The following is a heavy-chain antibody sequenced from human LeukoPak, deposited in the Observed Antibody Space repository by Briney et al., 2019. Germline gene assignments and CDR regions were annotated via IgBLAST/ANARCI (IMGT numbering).Heavy chain of an antibody. J-gene: IGHJ3*02. Sequence: PGVSLRLSCAASGFTFTKYWMSWVRQAPGKRLECVASINQDESVKRYVDSAKGRFTISRDNTQNSVYLEMNSLTAEDTALYYCARDLWAQQEGDGFDIWGQGTMVTVSS. D-gene: IGHD6-13*01. CDR1: GFTFTKYW. CDR2: INQDESVK. CDR3: ARDLWAQQEGDGFDI. V-gene: IGHV3-7*03.